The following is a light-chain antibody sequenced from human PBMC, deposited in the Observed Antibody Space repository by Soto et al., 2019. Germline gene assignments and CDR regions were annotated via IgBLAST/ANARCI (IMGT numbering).Light chain of an antibody. Sequence: DIQMTQSPSSLSASVGDRVTITCRASQTISNYLNWYQQKPGKAPKLLIYAASSLQSGVPSRFSGSGSGTDFTLTISSLPPEYFATYYCQQSYSTPYTFGQGTKLEIK. CDR2: AAS. J-gene: IGKJ2*01. CDR1: QTISNY. V-gene: IGKV1-39*01. CDR3: QQSYSTPYT.